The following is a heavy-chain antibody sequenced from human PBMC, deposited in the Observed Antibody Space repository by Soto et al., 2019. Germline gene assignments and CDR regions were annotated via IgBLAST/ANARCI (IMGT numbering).Heavy chain of an antibody. CDR3: ARDKITGLFDY. D-gene: IGHD2-8*02. J-gene: IGHJ4*02. CDR2: INHSGGT. V-gene: IGHV4-34*01. CDR1: GGPSSGYY. Sequence: QVQLQQWGAGLLKPSETLSLTCAVYGGPSSGYYWPWIRQPPGRGLEWIGEINHSGGTNYNPSLKSRVTISVDTSKNQFSLKLTSVTAADTAVYYCARDKITGLFDYWGQGTLVTVSS.